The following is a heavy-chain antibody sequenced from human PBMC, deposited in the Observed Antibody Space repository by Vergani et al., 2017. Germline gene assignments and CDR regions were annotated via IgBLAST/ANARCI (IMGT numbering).Heavy chain of an antibody. V-gene: IGHV3-74*03. CDR3: ARAGCIETCYMSNWLDS. J-gene: IGHJ5*01. D-gene: IGHD3-9*01. CDR2: IKSDGSIT. CDR1: GFSFNSYW. Sequence: EVQLLQSGGGFFQPGGSLRLSCSASGFSFNSYWMHWVRQVPGKGLLWVSRIKSDGSITAYADSVKGRFTISRDNAQNTLYLQMNSLRVEDTGVYYCARAGCIETCYMSNWLDSWGQGTLVTVSS.